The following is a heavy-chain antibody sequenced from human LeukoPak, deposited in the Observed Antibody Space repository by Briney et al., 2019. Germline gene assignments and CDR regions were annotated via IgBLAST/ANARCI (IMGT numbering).Heavy chain of an antibody. CDR1: GGTFSSYA. Sequence: ASVKASCKASGGTFSSYAISWVRQAPGQGLEWMGWISAYNGNTNYAQKLQGRVTMTTDTSTSTAYMELRSLRSDDTAVYYCARGGSRPGEGNYNWGQGTLVTVSS. CDR2: ISAYNGNT. D-gene: IGHD4-11*01. CDR3: ARGGSRPGEGNYN. V-gene: IGHV1-18*01. J-gene: IGHJ4*02.